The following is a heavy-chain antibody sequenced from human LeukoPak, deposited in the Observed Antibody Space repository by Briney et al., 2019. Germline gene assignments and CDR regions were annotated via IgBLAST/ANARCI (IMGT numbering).Heavy chain of an antibody. V-gene: IGHV3-30*02. CDR2: IRYDGSNK. D-gene: IGHD6-13*01. CDR3: ARGQQLVLSDY. CDR1: GFTFSSYG. Sequence: GGSLRLSCAASGFTFSSYGMHWVRQAPGKGLEWVAFIRYDGSNKYYAESVKGRFTISRDNAKNSLYLQMNSLRAEDTAVYYCARGQQLVLSDYWGQGTLVTVSS. J-gene: IGHJ4*02.